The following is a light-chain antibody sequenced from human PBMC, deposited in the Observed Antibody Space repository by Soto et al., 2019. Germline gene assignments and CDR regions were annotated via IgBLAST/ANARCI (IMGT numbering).Light chain of an antibody. J-gene: IGKJ1*01. CDR2: AAS. CDR3: QQARGFPRT. V-gene: IGKV1-17*01. Sequence: IQMTQSPSSPTAPVGDRVTITCRASQGIRNDLSWYQQKPGKAPKRLIYAASTLHSGVPSRFSGSGSGTNFSLTISSLQPEDFATYYCQQARGFPRTFGQGTKVDI. CDR1: QGIRND.